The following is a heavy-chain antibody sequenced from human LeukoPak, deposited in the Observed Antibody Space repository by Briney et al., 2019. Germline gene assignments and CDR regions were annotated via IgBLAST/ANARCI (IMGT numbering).Heavy chain of an antibody. CDR2: INWNSGSA. Sequence: PGRSLRLSCAASGFTFDDYVMHWVRQAPGKGLEWVSGINWNSGSADYAGSVKGRFTISGDNAMNSLYLQMNTLRPEDTAVYYCAKGTQRGNSGWGYFFDQWGQGTLVTASS. D-gene: IGHD6-19*01. V-gene: IGHV3-9*01. CDR3: AKGTQRGNSGWGYFFDQ. J-gene: IGHJ4*02. CDR1: GFTFDDYV.